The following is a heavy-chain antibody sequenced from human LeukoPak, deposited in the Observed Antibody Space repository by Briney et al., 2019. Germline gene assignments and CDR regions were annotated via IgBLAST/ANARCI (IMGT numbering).Heavy chain of an antibody. Sequence: GGSLRLSCAASGFTFSSYAMSWVRQAPGKGLEWVSTISGSGGTTYYSDSVKGRFTISRDNSKNTLYLQMDSLRAEDMAVYYCAKVAHYYGSGSYYEYYFDYWGQGTLVTVSS. CDR2: ISGSGGTT. V-gene: IGHV3-23*01. CDR1: GFTFSSYA. D-gene: IGHD3-10*01. J-gene: IGHJ4*02. CDR3: AKVAHYYGSGSYYEYYFDY.